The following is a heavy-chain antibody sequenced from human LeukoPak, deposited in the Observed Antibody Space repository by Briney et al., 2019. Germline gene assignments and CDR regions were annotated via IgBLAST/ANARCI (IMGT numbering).Heavy chain of an antibody. CDR3: ARGSEYCSGGTRYLNWFDP. CDR2: ISSSSRYI. J-gene: IGHJ5*02. Sequence: GGSLRLSCAASGFTFSSYTMNWVRQAPGKGLEWVSSISSSSRYIYYAGSVRGQFTISRDNAKNSLYLQMNSLRAEDTAVYYCARGSEYCSGGTRYLNWFDPWGQGTLVTVSS. D-gene: IGHD2-15*01. V-gene: IGHV3-21*01. CDR1: GFTFSSYT.